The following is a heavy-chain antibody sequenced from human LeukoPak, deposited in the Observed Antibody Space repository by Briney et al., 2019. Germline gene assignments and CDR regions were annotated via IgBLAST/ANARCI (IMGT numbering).Heavy chain of an antibody. CDR2: ISGSGGST. J-gene: IGHJ4*02. Sequence: QPGGSLRLSCAASGSTFSSYAMSWVRQAPGKGLEWVSAISGSGGSTYYADSVKGRFTISRDNSKNTLYLQMNSLRAEDTAVYYCAKEILGYCSSTSCSGLFDYWGQGTLVTVSS. V-gene: IGHV3-23*01. CDR1: GSTFSSYA. CDR3: AKEILGYCSSTSCSGLFDY. D-gene: IGHD2-2*01.